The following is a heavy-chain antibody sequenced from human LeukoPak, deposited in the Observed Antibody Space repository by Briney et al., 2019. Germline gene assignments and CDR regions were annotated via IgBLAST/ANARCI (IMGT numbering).Heavy chain of an antibody. CDR2: ISSSGNTI. CDR1: GFTFSSYS. CDR3: ARLRGYSYGYGDY. J-gene: IGHJ4*02. V-gene: IGHV3-48*04. Sequence: GGSLRLSCAASGFTFSSYSMNWVRQAPGKGLEWVSYISSSGNTIDYADSVKCRFTISRDNAKNSLYLQMVSLRAEDTAVYYCARLRGYSYGYGDYWGQGTLVTVSS. D-gene: IGHD5-18*01.